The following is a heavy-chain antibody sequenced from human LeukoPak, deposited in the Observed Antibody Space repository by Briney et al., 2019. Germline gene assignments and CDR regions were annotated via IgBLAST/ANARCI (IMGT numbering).Heavy chain of an antibody. V-gene: IGHV4-61*01. J-gene: IGHJ4*02. CDR2: IYNGVNT. CDR3: ARGLSSSWTYYFDY. CDR1: GASVSSASY. Sequence: PSETLSLTCTVSGASVSSASYWTWIRQPPGQGVEWIAHIYNGVNTNYNPSLKSRVTISVDTSKNQFSLRLNSVTAADTAVYYCARGLSSSWTYYFDYWGQGTLVTVSS. D-gene: IGHD6-13*01.